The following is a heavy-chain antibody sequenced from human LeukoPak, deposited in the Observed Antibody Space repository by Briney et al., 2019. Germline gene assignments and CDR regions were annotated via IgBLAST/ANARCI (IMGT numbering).Heavy chain of an antibody. CDR1: GFTFSSYW. Sequence: GGSLRLSCAASGFTFSSYWMHWVRQAPGNGLVWVSRINIDGSSTTYADSVKGRFTISRNNAKDTLYLQMNSLRAEDTAVYYCARDPVLDDYGGNSPYWGQGTLVTVSS. D-gene: IGHD4-23*01. CDR3: ARDPVLDDYGGNSPY. J-gene: IGHJ4*02. CDR2: INIDGSST. V-gene: IGHV3-74*01.